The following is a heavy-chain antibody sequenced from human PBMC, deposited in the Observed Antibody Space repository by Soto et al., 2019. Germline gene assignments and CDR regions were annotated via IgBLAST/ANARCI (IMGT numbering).Heavy chain of an antibody. J-gene: IGHJ6*02. CDR2: IYYSGST. Sequence: PSETLSLTCTVSGGSISSYYWSWIRQPPGKGLEWIGYIYYSGSTNYNPSLKSRVTISVDTSKNQFSLKLSSVTAADTAVYYCARGCSSSWYGYYYYGMDVWGQGTTVTVSS. V-gene: IGHV4-59*01. CDR3: ARGCSSSWYGYYYYGMDV. CDR1: GGSISSYY. D-gene: IGHD6-13*01.